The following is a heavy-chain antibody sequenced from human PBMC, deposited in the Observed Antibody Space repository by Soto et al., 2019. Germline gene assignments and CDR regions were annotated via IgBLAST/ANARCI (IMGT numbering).Heavy chain of an antibody. CDR3: ARPGSSYGGYVEDYYYYGMDV. J-gene: IGHJ6*02. CDR1: GGSISSSSYY. CDR2: IYYSGST. Sequence: SETLSLTCTVSGGSISSSSYYWGWIRQPPGKGLEWIGSIYYSGSTYYNPSLKSRVTISVDTSKNQFSLKLSSVTAADTAVYYCARPGSSYGGYVEDYYYYGMDVWGQGTTVTVSS. D-gene: IGHD4-17*01. V-gene: IGHV4-39*01.